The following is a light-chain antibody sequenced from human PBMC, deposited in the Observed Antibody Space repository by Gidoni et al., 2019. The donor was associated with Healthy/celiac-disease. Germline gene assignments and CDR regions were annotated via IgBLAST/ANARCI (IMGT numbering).Light chain of an antibody. CDR3: QQYGSSPPWT. CDR1: QSVSSSY. CDR2: GAS. J-gene: IGKJ1*01. Sequence: EIVLTQSPGTLSLSTGERATLSCRASQSVSSSYLAWYQQKPGQAPRLLIYGASSRATGIPHRFSGSGSGTDFTLTISRLEPEDFAVYYCQQYGSSPPWTFGQXTKVEIK. V-gene: IGKV3-20*01.